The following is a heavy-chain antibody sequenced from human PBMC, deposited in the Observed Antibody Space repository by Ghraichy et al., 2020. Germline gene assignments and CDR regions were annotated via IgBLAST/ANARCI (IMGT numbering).Heavy chain of an antibody. CDR3: ARDYDDFWSGPAYFDL. J-gene: IGHJ2*01. V-gene: IGHV3-21*01. CDR2: ISSSSSYI. CDR1: GFTFSSYS. Sequence: GGSLRLSCAASGFTFSSYSMNWVRQAPGKGLEWVSSISSSSSYIYYADSVKGRFTISRDNAKNSLYLQMNSLRAEDTAVYYCARDYDDFWSGPAYFDLWGRGTLVTVSS. D-gene: IGHD3-3*01.